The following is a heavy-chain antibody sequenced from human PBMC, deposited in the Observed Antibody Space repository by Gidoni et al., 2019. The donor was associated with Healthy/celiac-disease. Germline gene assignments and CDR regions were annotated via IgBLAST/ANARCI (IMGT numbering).Heavy chain of an antibody. Sequence: QVQLQQWGAGLLKPSETLSLTCAVYGGSFSGYYWSWIRQPPGQGLEWIGEINHSGSTNYNPSLKSRVTISVDTSKNQFSLKLSSVTAADTAVYYCAREIAAAGTGGDFDYWGQGTLVTVSS. D-gene: IGHD6-13*01. V-gene: IGHV4-34*01. J-gene: IGHJ4*02. CDR1: GGSFSGYY. CDR2: INHSGST. CDR3: AREIAAAGTGGDFDY.